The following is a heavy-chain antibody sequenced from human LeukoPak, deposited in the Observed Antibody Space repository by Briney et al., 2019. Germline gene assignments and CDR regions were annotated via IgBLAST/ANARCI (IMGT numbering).Heavy chain of an antibody. Sequence: SETLSLTCNVSGGSISSTSYYWGWIRQPPGKGLEWIGSIFYSGNTYYNPSLKNRVTISVDTSKNQFSLKLNSVTAADTAMYYCARQDPGVASLVEFAFDIWGQGTMVTVSS. V-gene: IGHV4-39*01. CDR1: GGSISSTSYY. CDR2: IFYSGNT. D-gene: IGHD2-8*02. J-gene: IGHJ3*02. CDR3: ARQDPGVASLVEFAFDI.